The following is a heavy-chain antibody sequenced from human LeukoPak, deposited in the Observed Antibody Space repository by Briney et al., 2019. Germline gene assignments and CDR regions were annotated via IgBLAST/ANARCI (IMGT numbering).Heavy chain of an antibody. D-gene: IGHD3-9*01. CDR2: INPNSGGT. V-gene: IGHV1-2*02. CDR1: GYTFTGYY. Sequence: GASVKVSCKASGYTFTGYYMHWVRQAPGQGLEWMGWINPNSGGTNYAQKFQGRVTMTRDTSISTAYMELSRLRSDDTAMYYCARVRDGLTGFFDYWGQGTLVTVSS. J-gene: IGHJ4*02. CDR3: ARVRDGLTGFFDY.